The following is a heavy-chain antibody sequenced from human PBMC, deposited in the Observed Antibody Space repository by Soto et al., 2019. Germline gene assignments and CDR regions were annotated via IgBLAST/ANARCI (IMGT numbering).Heavy chain of an antibody. CDR2: IYYSGST. J-gene: IGHJ1*01. Sequence: SETLSLTCTVSGGSISSSSYYWGWIRQPPGKGLEWIGYIYYSGSTYSNPSLKSRVTISVDTSKNQFSLKLSSVTAADTAVYYCTVGALISVQNWGQGTLVTVSS. V-gene: IGHV4-39*01. CDR1: GGSISSSSYY. CDR3: TVGALISVQN. D-gene: IGHD1-26*01.